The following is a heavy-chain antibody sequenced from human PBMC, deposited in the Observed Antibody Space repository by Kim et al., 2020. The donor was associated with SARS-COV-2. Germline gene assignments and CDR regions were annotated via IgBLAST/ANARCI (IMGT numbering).Heavy chain of an antibody. Sequence: SETLSITCAVYGGSFSGYYWSWIRQPPGKGLEWIGEINHSGSTNYNPSLKSRVTISVDTSKNQFSLKLSSVTAADTAVYYCARGRGYCTNGVCTYYYGMDGGGEGTTVTVSS. D-gene: IGHD2-8*01. V-gene: IGHV4-34*01. J-gene: IGHJ6*04. CDR3: ARGRGYCTNGVCTYYYGMDG. CDR1: GGSFSGYY. CDR2: INHSGST.